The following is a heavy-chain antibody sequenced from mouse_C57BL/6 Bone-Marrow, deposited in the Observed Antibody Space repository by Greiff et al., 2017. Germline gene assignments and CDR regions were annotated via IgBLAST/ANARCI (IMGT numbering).Heavy chain of an antibody. J-gene: IGHJ3*01. V-gene: IGHV1-50*01. CDR3: ALGYSLFAY. Sequence: QVQLQQPGAELVKPGASVKLSCKASGYTFTSYWMQWVKQRPGQGLEWIGEIDPSDSYTNYNQKFKGKATLTSDTSSSTAYMQLSSLTSEDSAIYFCALGYSLFAYWGQGTLVTVSA. D-gene: IGHD2-3*01. CDR2: IDPSDSYT. CDR1: GYTFTSYW.